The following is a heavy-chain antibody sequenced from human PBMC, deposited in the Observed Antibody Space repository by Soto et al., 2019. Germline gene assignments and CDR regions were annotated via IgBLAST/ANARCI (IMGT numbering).Heavy chain of an antibody. V-gene: IGHV4-31*03. CDR3: ARKWRGGQDDGMDV. CDR1: GGSISSGGYY. CDR2: IYYSGST. Sequence: SETLSLTCTVSGGSISSGGYYWSWIRQHPGKGLEWIGYIYYSGSTYYNPSLKGRVTISVDTSKNQFSLKLSSVTAADTAVYYCARKWRGGQDDGMDVWGQGTTVTVSS. J-gene: IGHJ6*02. D-gene: IGHD5-12*01.